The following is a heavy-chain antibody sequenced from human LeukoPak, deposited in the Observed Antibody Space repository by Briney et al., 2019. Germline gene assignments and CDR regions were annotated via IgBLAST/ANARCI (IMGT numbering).Heavy chain of an antibody. CDR1: GFTFSSYG. CDR3: AKDHDSSGYTFDY. J-gene: IGHJ4*02. V-gene: IGHV3-30*18. CDR2: ISYDGSNK. Sequence: GSLRLSCAAPGFTFSSYGMHWVRQAPGKGLEWVAVISYDGSNKYYADSVKGRFTISRDNSKNTLYLQMNSLRAEDTAVYYCAKDHDSSGYTFDYWGQGTLVTVSS. D-gene: IGHD3-22*01.